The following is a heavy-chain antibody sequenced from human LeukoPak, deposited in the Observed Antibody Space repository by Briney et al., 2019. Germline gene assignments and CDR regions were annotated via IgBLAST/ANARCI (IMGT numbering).Heavy chain of an antibody. Sequence: GASVKVSCKVSGYTLTELSMHWVRQAPGKGLEWMGRIIPILGIANYAQKFQGRVTITADKSTSTAYMELSSLRSEDTAVYYCATGGDYENYWGQGTLVTVSS. CDR2: IIPILGIA. J-gene: IGHJ4*02. CDR1: GYTLTELS. D-gene: IGHD4-17*01. CDR3: ATGGDYENY. V-gene: IGHV1-69*02.